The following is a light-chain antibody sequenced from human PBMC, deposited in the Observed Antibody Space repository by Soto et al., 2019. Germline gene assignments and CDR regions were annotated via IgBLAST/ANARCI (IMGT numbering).Light chain of an antibody. CDR3: HQFGSSPLAFT. V-gene: IGKV3-20*01. CDR1: QSVSTRY. Sequence: ESMLTQSPGTLSLSPGERATLSCRASQSVSTRYLAWYQQKPGQAPRLLIYVASIRAAGIPDRFSGSGSGTDFTLTISRLETEDFAVYYCHQFGSSPLAFTFGQGTQLEI. CDR2: VAS. J-gene: IGKJ2*01.